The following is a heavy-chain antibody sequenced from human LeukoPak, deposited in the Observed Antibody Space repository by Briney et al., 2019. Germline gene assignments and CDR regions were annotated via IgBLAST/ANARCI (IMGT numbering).Heavy chain of an antibody. Sequence: ASVKVSCKASGYTFTSYAMHWVRQAPGQRLEWMGWINAGNGNTKYSQKFQGRATITRDTSASTAYMELSSLRSEDTAVYYCARAAGDLLLWLSYFDYWGQGTLVTVSS. CDR3: ARAAGDLLLWLSYFDY. CDR1: GYTFTSYA. V-gene: IGHV1-3*01. D-gene: IGHD5-18*01. J-gene: IGHJ4*02. CDR2: INAGNGNT.